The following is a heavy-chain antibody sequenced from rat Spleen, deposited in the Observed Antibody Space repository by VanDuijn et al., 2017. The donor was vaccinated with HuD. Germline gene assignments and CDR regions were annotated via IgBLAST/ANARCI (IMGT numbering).Heavy chain of an antibody. J-gene: IGHJ3*01. CDR1: GFTFNNYW. V-gene: IGHV5-31*01. D-gene: IGHD1-12*02. CDR2: ISPSGSTP. CDR3: ARLRAPWELLPNWFAY. Sequence: EVQLVESGGGLVQPGRSLKLSCVASGFTFNNYWMTWIRQAPGKGLEWVASISPSGSTPHYRDSVRGRFTIFRDMAKSTLYLQMDSLRSEDTATYYCARLRAPWELLPNWFAYWGQGTLVTVSS.